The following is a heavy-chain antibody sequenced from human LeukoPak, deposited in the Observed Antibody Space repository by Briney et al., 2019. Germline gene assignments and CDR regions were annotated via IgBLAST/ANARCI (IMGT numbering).Heavy chain of an antibody. J-gene: IGHJ4*02. V-gene: IGHV3-21*01. D-gene: IGHD2-8*02. Sequence: GGSLRLSCAASGFTFSTYTMNWVRQAPGKGLEWVSSISGSSRYIYYADSLKGRFTISRDNAKNSLSLQMNSLRAEDTAVYFCARDAVGTGSYFDCWGQGTLVTVS. CDR3: ARDAVGTGSYFDC. CDR1: GFTFSTYT. CDR2: ISGSSRYI.